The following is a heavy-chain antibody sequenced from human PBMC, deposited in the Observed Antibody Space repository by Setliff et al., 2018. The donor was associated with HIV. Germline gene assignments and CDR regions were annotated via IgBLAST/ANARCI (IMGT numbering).Heavy chain of an antibody. V-gene: IGHV3-23*01. Sequence: PGGSLRLSCAASGFTFSSYAMSWVRQAPGKGLEWVSTISGSGGSTYYADSVKGRFTISRDNSKKTLYLQMNSLRAEDTAVYYCAKDWATYYYDSSGYYYFDYWGQGTLVTVSS. CDR1: GFTFSSYA. CDR2: ISGSGGST. CDR3: AKDWATYYYDSSGYYYFDY. D-gene: IGHD3-22*01. J-gene: IGHJ4*02.